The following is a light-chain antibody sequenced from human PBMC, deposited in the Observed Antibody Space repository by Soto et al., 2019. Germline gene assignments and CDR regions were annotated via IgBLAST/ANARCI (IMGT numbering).Light chain of an antibody. Sequence: DIQMTQSPSSVSASVGDRVTITCRASQGISTNLAWYQQKPGKAPKLLIYAASSLQSGVPPRFSGSGSGTDFTLTISSLQPEDFATYYCQQYSTYPWTFGQGTKVDI. V-gene: IGKV1-16*01. CDR1: QGISTN. CDR3: QQYSTYPWT. CDR2: AAS. J-gene: IGKJ1*01.